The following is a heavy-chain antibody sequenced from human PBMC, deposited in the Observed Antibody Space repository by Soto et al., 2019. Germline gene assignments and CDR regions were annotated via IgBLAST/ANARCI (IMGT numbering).Heavy chain of an antibody. Sequence: QVQLQESGPGLVKPSQTLFLTCTVSRASISSGGFYWGWLRQLPGKGLEWVGLADYTGSSYYNPSLKSRLTMRVDTSKNRFSLKLNSVTAADTAVYYCARGGLVVADAFEFWGQGTTVTVSA. J-gene: IGHJ3*01. V-gene: IGHV4-31*03. CDR1: RASISSGGFY. D-gene: IGHD2-2*01. CDR2: ADYTGSS. CDR3: ARGGLVVADAFEF.